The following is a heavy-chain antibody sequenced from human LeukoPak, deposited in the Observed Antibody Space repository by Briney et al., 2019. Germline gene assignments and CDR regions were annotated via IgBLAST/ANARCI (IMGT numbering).Heavy chain of an antibody. CDR3: TTLLSSGSYQST. D-gene: IGHD1-26*01. J-gene: IGHJ5*02. Sequence: GGSLRLSCAASGFTFSSSAMSWVRQAPGKGLEWVGRIKSKTDGGTTDYAAPVKGRFTISRDDSKNTLYLQMNSLKTEDTAVYYCTTLLSSGSYQSTWGQGTLVTVSS. CDR2: IKSKTDGGTT. V-gene: IGHV3-15*01. CDR1: GFTFSSSA.